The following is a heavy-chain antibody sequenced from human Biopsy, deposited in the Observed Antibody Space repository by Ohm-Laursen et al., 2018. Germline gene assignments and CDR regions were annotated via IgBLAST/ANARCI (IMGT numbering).Heavy chain of an antibody. J-gene: IGHJ4*02. D-gene: IGHD3-3*01. CDR3: ARQVDFWSGYVDY. Sequence: PGTLSLTCTVSGGSISDSTYHWGWIRQSPGKGLEWIGNIYYSGNTDYSPSLKSRFTISVDTSNNQFSLKLRSVTAADTAVYYCARQVDFWSGYVDYWGQGTLVAVSS. V-gene: IGHV4-39*01. CDR2: IYYSGNT. CDR1: GGSISDSTYH.